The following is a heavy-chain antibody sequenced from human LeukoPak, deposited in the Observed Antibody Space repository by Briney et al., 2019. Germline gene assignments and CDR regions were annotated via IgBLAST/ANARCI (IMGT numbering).Heavy chain of an antibody. V-gene: IGHV4-34*01. CDR2: INHSGST. Sequence: SETLSLTCAVHGGSFSGYYWSWIRQPPGKGLEWIGEINHSGSTNYNPSLKSRVTISVDASKNQFSLKLSSVTAADTAAYYCARSRLHPIIFDYWGQGALVTVSS. CDR1: GGSFSGYY. J-gene: IGHJ4*02. CDR3: ARSRLHPIIFDY. D-gene: IGHD5-24*01.